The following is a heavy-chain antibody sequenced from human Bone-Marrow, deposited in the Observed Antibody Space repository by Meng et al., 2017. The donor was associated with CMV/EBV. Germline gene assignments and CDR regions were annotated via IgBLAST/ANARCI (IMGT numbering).Heavy chain of an antibody. CDR2: IKQDGSEK. CDR1: GLSFSSYA. D-gene: IGHD3-10*01. Sequence: GESLKISCAASGLSFSSYAMYWVRQAPGKGLEWVANIKQDGSEKYYVDSVKGRFTISRDNAKNSLYLQMNSLRAEDTAVYYCATELAEGPFDYWGQGTLVTVSS. V-gene: IGHV3-7*01. J-gene: IGHJ4*02. CDR3: ATELAEGPFDY.